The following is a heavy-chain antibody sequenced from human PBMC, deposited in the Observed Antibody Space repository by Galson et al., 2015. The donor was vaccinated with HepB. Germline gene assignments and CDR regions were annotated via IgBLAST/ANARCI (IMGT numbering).Heavy chain of an antibody. CDR1: GFTFSNYW. Sequence: SLRLSCAASGFTFSNYWMSWVRQAPGKGLEWVANIKGDGSEKFYVDSVKGRFTISRDNTKNSLYLQMNSLRAEDTAVYYCARDSYSCRGCAFDIWGQGTMVTV. D-gene: IGHD4-11*01. CDR2: IKGDGSEK. CDR3: ARDSYSCRGCAFDI. J-gene: IGHJ3*02. V-gene: IGHV3-7*03.